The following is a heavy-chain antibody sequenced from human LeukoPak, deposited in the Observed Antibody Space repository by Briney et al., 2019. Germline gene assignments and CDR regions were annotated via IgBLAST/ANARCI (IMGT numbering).Heavy chain of an antibody. CDR3: ARYIGYSYGLDDY. V-gene: IGHV1-2*02. CDR1: GYTFTGYY. Sequence: ASVKVSCKASGYTFTGYYMHGVRQAPGQGLEWMGWINPNSGGTNYAQKFQGRVTMTRDTSISTAYMELSRLRSDDTAVYYCARYIGYSYGLDDYWGQGTLVTVSP. D-gene: IGHD5-18*01. J-gene: IGHJ4*02. CDR2: INPNSGGT.